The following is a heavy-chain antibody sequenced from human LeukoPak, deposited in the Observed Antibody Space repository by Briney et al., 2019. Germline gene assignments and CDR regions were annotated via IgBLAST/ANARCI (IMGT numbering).Heavy chain of an antibody. CDR2: TYYSSNWYE. Sequence: SQTLSLTCAISGDSVSTNNAGWNWIRQSPSRGLEWLGRTYYSSNWYEDYAVSVISRITINPDTSKNQFSLQLNSVTPEDTAVYYCARQRSYMDVWGKGTTVTISS. V-gene: IGHV6-1*01. CDR1: GDSVSTNNAG. J-gene: IGHJ6*03. CDR3: ARQRSYMDV.